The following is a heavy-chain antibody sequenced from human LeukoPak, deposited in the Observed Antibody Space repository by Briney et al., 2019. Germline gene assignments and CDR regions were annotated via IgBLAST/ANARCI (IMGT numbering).Heavy chain of an antibody. CDR3: SRGIRGSDRSDS. D-gene: IGHD5-12*01. V-gene: IGHV3-30*03. Sequence: PGGSLRLSCVASGFTFTNYGFHWVREAPGKGLEWVTVISYDGSKTSYGDAVKGRFSISRDNSNNTVSLQLNSLRIEDTEIYYCSRGIRGSDRSDSWGRGTLVTVS. J-gene: IGHJ5*02. CDR2: ISYDGSKT. CDR1: GFTFTNYG.